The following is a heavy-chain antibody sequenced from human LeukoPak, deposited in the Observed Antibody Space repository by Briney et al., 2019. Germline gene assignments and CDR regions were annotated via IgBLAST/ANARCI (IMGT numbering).Heavy chain of an antibody. CDR2: INPSSGGT. CDR3: ARRSPPWLPNDTDDYYYYYMDV. Sequence: ASVNVSCKASGYTFTGYYMHWVRQAPGQGLEWMGWINPSSGGTNYAQKFQGRVTMTTDTSISTAYMELSRLRSDDTAVYYCARRSPPWLPNDTDDYYYYYMDVWGTGTTVTVSS. V-gene: IGHV1-2*02. D-gene: IGHD6-19*01. CDR1: GYTFTGYY. J-gene: IGHJ6*03.